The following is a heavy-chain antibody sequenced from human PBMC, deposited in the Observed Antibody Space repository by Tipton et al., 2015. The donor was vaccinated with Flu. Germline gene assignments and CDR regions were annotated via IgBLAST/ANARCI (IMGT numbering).Heavy chain of an antibody. CDR2: IYYSGST. Sequence: TLSLTCTVSGGSISSSSYYWGWIRQPPGKGLEWIGSIYYSGSTYYNPSLKSRVTISVDTSKNQFSLKLSSVTAADTAVYYCATKEVSYCSGGNCYSYYFDYWGQGTLVTVSS. CDR3: ATKEVSYCSGGNCYSYYFDY. D-gene: IGHD2-15*01. V-gene: IGHV4-39*01. CDR1: GGSISSSSYY. J-gene: IGHJ4*02.